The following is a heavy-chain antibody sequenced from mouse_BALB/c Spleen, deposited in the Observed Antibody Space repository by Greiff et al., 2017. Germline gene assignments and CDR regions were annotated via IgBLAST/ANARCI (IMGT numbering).Heavy chain of an antibody. CDR1: GFDFSRYW. Sequence: EVQLVESGGGLVQPGGSLNLSCAASGFDFSRYWMSWARQAPGKGQEWIGEINPGSSTINYTPSLKDKFIISRDNAKNTLYLQMSKVRSEDTALYYCARLSGTRGNAMDYWGQGTSVTVSS. V-gene: IGHV4-2*02. J-gene: IGHJ4*01. CDR3: ARLSGTRGNAMDY. CDR2: INPGSSTI. D-gene: IGHD4-1*01.